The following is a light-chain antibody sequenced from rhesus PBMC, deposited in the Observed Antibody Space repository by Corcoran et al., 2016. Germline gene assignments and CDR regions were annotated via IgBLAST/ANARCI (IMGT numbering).Light chain of an antibody. J-gene: IGKJ3*01. V-gene: IGKV1-22*01. CDR1: QGISSW. Sequence: DIQMTQSPSSLSASVGDTVTITCRASQGISSWLAWYQQKPGKTPKLLIYKAASWQSGVPSRFSGSGYGTDFTLTISRLQSEDFATYYCQQYSSRPFTFGPGTKLDIK. CDR3: QQYSSRPFT. CDR2: KAA.